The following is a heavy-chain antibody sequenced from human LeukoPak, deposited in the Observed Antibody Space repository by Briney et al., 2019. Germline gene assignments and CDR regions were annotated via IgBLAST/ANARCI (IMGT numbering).Heavy chain of an antibody. J-gene: IGHJ4*02. V-gene: IGHV3-23*01. Sequence: GGSLRLSCAASVFTFSSYAMSWVRQAPGKGLEWVSAISGSGGSTYYADSVKGRFTISRDNSKNTLYLQMNSLRAEDTAVYYCAKDSAGYSYANFDYWGQGTLVTVSS. D-gene: IGHD5-18*01. CDR3: AKDSAGYSYANFDY. CDR2: ISGSGGST. CDR1: VFTFSSYA.